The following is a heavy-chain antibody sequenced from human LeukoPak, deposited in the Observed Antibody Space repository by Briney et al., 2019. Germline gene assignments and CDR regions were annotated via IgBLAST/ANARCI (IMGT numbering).Heavy chain of an antibody. D-gene: IGHD2-2*01. CDR3: ARDGYCSSTSCYYYGMDV. CDR1: GGTFSSYT. J-gene: IGHJ6*02. V-gene: IGHV1-69*04. CDR2: IIPILGIA. Sequence: SVKVSCKASGGTFSSYTISWVRQAPGQGLERMGRIIPILGIANYAQKFQGRVTITADKSTSTAYMELSSLRSEDTAVYYCARDGYCSSTSCYYYGMDVWGQGTTVTVSS.